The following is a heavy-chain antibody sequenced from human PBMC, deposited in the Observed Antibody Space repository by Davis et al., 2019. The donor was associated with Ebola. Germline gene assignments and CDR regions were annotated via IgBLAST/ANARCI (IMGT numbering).Heavy chain of an antibody. J-gene: IGHJ6*02. Sequence: SVKVSCKASGGTFSSYAISWVRQAPGQGLEWMGGIIPIFGTANYAQKFQGRVTITADKSTSTAYMELSSLRSEDTAVYYCAREKGPYSSSWYPVYYGMDVWGQGTTVTVSS. CDR1: GGTFSSYA. V-gene: IGHV1-69*06. CDR2: IIPIFGTA. CDR3: AREKGPYSSSWYPVYYGMDV. D-gene: IGHD6-13*01.